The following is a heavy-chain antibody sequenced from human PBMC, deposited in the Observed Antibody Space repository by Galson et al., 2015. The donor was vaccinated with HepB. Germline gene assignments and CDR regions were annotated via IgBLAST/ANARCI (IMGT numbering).Heavy chain of an antibody. D-gene: IGHD3-10*01. CDR1: GFTFSSYA. Sequence: SLRLSCAASGFTFSSYAMSWVRQAPGKGLEWVSGISVSGGNTYYADSVKGRFTISRDNSKNTLYLQMNSLRAEDTAVYYCAKDHDGSGRRTYGMDVWGQGTTVTVSS. CDR3: AKDHDGSGRRTYGMDV. V-gene: IGHV3-23*01. CDR2: ISVSGGNT. J-gene: IGHJ6*02.